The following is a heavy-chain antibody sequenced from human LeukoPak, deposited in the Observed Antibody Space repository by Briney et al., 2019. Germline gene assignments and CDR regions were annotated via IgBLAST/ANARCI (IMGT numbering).Heavy chain of an antibody. J-gene: IGHJ4*02. Sequence: PSQTLSLTCTVSGGSISSGGYYWSWIRQHPGKGLEWIGYIYYSGSTYYNPSLKSRVTILVDTSKNQFSLKLSSVTAADTAVYYCARACSSTSCYATLDYWGQGTLVTVSS. CDR3: ARACSSTSCYATLDY. D-gene: IGHD2-2*01. CDR1: GGSISSGGYY. V-gene: IGHV4-31*03. CDR2: IYYSGST.